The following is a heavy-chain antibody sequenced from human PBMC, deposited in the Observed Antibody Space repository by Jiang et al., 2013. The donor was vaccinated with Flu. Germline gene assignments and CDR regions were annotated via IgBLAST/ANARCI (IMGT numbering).Heavy chain of an antibody. CDR3: ASTYSSSWRYFDY. D-gene: IGHD6-13*01. V-gene: IGHV4-61*02. Sequence: GPGLVKPSQTLSLTCTVSGGSISSGSYYWSWIRQPAGKGLEWIGRIYTSGSTNYNPSLKSRVTISVDTSKNQFSLKLSSVTAADTAVYYCASTYSSSWRYFDYWGQG. CDR1: GGSISSGSYY. J-gene: IGHJ4*02. CDR2: IYTSGST.